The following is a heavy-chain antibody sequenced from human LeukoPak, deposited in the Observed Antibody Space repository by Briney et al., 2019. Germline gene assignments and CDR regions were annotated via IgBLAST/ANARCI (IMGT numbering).Heavy chain of an antibody. V-gene: IGHV3-33*01. Sequence: PGGSLRLSCAASGFTFSNFGMHWVRQAPDKGLEWVAVIWYDGSNKYYADSVKGRFTISRDNSKNTVYLQMNSLRVEDTGVYYCAVGPTSDVPGCWGQGTLVTVSS. CDR3: AVGPTSDVPGC. CDR1: GFTFSNFG. D-gene: IGHD1-26*01. J-gene: IGHJ4*02. CDR2: IWYDGSNK.